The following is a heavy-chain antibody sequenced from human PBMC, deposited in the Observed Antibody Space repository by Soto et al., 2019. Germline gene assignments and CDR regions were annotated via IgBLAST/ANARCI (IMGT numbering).Heavy chain of an antibody. CDR1: DDSINSDKYY. Sequence: PSETLSLTCSVSDDSINSDKYYWGWISQPPGKGLEWIGSIYYRGNAYYNPSLQTRVTISLDKSKSQFSLKLNSVTAADSAVYFCARLEGLATISYYFDFWGPGALVTVSS. V-gene: IGHV4-39*01. J-gene: IGHJ4*02. D-gene: IGHD3-9*01. CDR3: ARLEGLATISYYFDF. CDR2: IYYRGNA.